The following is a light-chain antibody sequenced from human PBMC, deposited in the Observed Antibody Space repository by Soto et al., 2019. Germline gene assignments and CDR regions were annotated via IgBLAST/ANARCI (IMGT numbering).Light chain of an antibody. CDR2: DAS. CDR1: QSVTSF. J-gene: IGKJ4*01. V-gene: IGKV3-11*01. CDR3: QQPGS. Sequence: EIVLTQSPATLSLSPGERATLSCRASQSVTSFLAWYQQKPGQAPRLLIFDASTRATGIPARFSGSGSGTDSTLTISSLEPEDFAVYYCQQPGSFGGGTKV.